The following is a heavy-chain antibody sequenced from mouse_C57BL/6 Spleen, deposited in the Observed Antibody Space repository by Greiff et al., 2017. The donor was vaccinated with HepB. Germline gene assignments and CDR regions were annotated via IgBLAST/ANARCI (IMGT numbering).Heavy chain of an antibody. D-gene: IGHD2-1*01. J-gene: IGHJ3*01. CDR3: TFIYYGNYFAWFAY. V-gene: IGHV14-1*01. CDR1: GFNIKDYY. Sequence: VQLKQSGAELVRPGASVKLSCTASGFNIKDYYMHWVKQRPEQGLEWIGRIDPEDGDTEYAPKFQGKATMTADTSSNTAYLQLSSLTSEDTAVYYCTFIYYGNYFAWFAYWGQGTLVTVSA. CDR2: IDPEDGDT.